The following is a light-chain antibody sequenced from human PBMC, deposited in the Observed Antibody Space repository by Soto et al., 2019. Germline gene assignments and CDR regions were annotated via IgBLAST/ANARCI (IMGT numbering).Light chain of an antibody. Sequence: EIVLTQSPGTLSLSPGEGATLSCRASQTISNTYLAWYQQQPGQAPRLLIFAASSSASGIPDRFSGSGSGTDFTLTISGLKPADLGVYYCQSYGRPVFTFGTGTKVDIK. CDR1: QTISNTY. CDR3: QSYGRPVFT. J-gene: IGKJ3*01. V-gene: IGKV3-20*01. CDR2: AAS.